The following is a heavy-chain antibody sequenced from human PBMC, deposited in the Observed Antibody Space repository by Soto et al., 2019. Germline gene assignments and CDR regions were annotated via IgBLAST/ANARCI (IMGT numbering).Heavy chain of an antibody. D-gene: IGHD2-15*01. J-gene: IGHJ4*02. V-gene: IGHV4-59*01. CDR1: GGSMTTYK. Sequence: QVQLQESGPGLVKPSETLSLTCTVSGGSMTTYKWSWIRQSPGKGLEWIGYTYSSGSINYNPSLKIRVTISIDTSKNQFYLKLNSATAADTAVYYCAREWSAFDYWGQGILVTVSS. CDR2: TYSSGSI. CDR3: AREWSAFDY.